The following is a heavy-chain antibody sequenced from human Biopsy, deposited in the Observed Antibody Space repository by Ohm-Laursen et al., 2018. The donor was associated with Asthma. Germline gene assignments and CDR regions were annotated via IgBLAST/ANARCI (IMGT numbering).Heavy chain of an antibody. V-gene: IGHV3-30-3*01. D-gene: IGHD6-19*01. CDR3: AREGIAVAHFDY. J-gene: IGHJ4*02. CDR1: GFTFSSYA. Sequence: SLRLSCSASGFTFSSYAMHWVRQAPGKGLEWVAVISYDGSNKCYTDSVKGRFTISRDNSKNTLYLQMNSLRAEDTAVYYCAREGIAVAHFDYWGQGTLVTVSS. CDR2: ISYDGSNK.